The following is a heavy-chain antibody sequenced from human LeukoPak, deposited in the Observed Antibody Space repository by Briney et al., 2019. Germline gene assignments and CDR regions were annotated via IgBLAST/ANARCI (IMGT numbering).Heavy chain of an antibody. V-gene: IGHV4-34*01. J-gene: IGHJ5*02. CDR2: INHSGST. D-gene: IGHD6-6*01. CDR1: GGSFSGYY. CDR3: ARDQYSSSSGWFDP. Sequence: PSGTLSLTCAVYGGSFSGYYWSWIRQPPGKGLEWIGEINHSGSTNYNPSLKSRVTISVDTSKNQFSLKLSSVTAADTAVYYCARDQYSSSSGWFDPWGRGTLVTVSS.